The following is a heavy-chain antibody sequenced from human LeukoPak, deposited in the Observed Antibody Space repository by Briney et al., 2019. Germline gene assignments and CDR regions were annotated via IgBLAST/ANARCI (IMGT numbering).Heavy chain of an antibody. CDR2: INHSGST. CDR3: ARDGGYSSSWYPLYYYYMDV. CDR1: GGSFSGYY. J-gene: IGHJ6*03. V-gene: IGHV4-34*01. D-gene: IGHD6-13*01. Sequence: PSETLSLTCAVYGGSFSGYYWGWIRQPPGKGLEWIGEINHSGSTNYNPSLKSRVTISVDTSKNQFSLKLSSVTAADTAVYYCARDGGYSSSWYPLYYYYMDVWGKGTTVTVSS.